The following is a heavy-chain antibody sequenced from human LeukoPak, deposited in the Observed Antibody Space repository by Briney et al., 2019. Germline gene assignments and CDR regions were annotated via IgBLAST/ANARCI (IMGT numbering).Heavy chain of an antibody. CDR1: GYTFTGYY. V-gene: IGHV1-2*04. J-gene: IGHJ4*02. CDR2: INPNSGGT. CDR3: AADVFRQQPVPDY. D-gene: IGHD6-13*01. Sequence: ASVKVSCKASGYTFTGYYMHWVRQAPGQGLEWMGWINPNSGGTNYAQKFQGWVTMTRDTSISTAYMELSRLRSDDTAVYYCAADVFRQQPVPDYWGQGTLVTVSS.